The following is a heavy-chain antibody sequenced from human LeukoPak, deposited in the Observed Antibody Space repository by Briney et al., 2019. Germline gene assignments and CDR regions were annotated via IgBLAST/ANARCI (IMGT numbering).Heavy chain of an antibody. J-gene: IGHJ5*02. CDR2: ISPSGGST. Sequence: PGASVKVSCKASRYTFTGYYMHWVRQAPGQGPEWMGVISPSGGSTTYAQKFQGRVTMTRDMSTSTVYMELSSLRSEDTAVYYCARDGLTYYDFWSGYIGWFDPWGQGTLVTVSS. CDR1: RYTFTGYY. CDR3: ARDGLTYYDFWSGYIGWFDP. D-gene: IGHD3-3*01. V-gene: IGHV1-46*01.